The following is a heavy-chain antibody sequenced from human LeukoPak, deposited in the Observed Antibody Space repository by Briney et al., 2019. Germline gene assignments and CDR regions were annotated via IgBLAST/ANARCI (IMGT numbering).Heavy chain of an antibody. CDR3: ARDSGSGSYSPDY. V-gene: IGHV1-2*02. J-gene: IGHJ4*02. CDR1: GYTFTGYY. Sequence: ASVKVSCKASGYTFTGYYMHWVRQAPGQGLEWMGWINPNSGGTNYAQKFQGRATMTRDTSISTAYMELSRLRSDDTAVYYCARDSGSGSYSPDYWGQGTLVTVSS. D-gene: IGHD3-10*01. CDR2: INPNSGGT.